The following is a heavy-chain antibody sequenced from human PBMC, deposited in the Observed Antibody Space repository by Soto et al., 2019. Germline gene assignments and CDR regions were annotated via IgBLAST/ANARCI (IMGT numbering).Heavy chain of an antibody. V-gene: IGHV4-34*01. J-gene: IGHJ6*02. D-gene: IGHD6-19*01. CDR2: INHSGST. CDR1: GGSFSGYY. Sequence: SETLSLPGAVYGGSFSGYYWSWIRQPPGKGLEWIGEINHSGSTNYTPSLKSRVTISVDTSKNQFSLKLSSVTAADTAVYYCARGRGQWLLPYYYYGMDVWGQGTTVTVSS. CDR3: ARGRGQWLLPYYYYGMDV.